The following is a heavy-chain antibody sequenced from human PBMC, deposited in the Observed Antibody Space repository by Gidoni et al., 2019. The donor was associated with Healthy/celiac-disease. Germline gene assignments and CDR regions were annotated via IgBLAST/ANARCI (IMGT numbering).Heavy chain of an antibody. V-gene: IGHV3-23*01. CDR2: ISGSGGST. CDR1: GFTFSSYA. Sequence: EVQLLESGGGLVQPGGSLRLSCAASGFTFSSYAMSWVSQAQGKGLEWVSAISGSGGSTYYADSVKGRFTISRDNSKNTLYLQMNSLRAEDTAVYYCGATPSRIAAAGQIDYWGQGTLVTVSS. D-gene: IGHD6-13*01. CDR3: GATPSRIAAAGQIDY. J-gene: IGHJ4*02.